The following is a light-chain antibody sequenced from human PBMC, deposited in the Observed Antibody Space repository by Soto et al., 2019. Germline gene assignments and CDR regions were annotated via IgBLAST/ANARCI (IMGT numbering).Light chain of an antibody. CDR1: HSISTW. V-gene: IGKV1-5*03. J-gene: IGKJ4*01. CDR2: KAS. CDR3: QQYNDYSALT. Sequence: DIQMTQSPSTLSATVGDRVTLTCRASHSISTWLAWYQQKPGKAPNLLIYKASSLDSGVPSRFSGSGPGTEFTLSISSLQPDDFATYECQQYNDYSALTFGGGTKVEIK.